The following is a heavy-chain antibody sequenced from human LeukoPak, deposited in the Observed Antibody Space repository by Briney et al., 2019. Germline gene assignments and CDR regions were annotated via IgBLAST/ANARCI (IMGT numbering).Heavy chain of an antibody. D-gene: IGHD1-14*01. CDR1: GGSISSYY. CDR3: ARALLQTDWFDP. J-gene: IGHJ5*02. V-gene: IGHV4-59*01. CDR2: IYYGGST. Sequence: SETLSLTCTVSGGSISSYYWSWIRQPPGKGLEWIGYIYYGGSTNYNPSLKSRVTISVDTSKNQFSLKLSSVTAADTAVYYCARALLQTDWFDPWGQGTLVTVSS.